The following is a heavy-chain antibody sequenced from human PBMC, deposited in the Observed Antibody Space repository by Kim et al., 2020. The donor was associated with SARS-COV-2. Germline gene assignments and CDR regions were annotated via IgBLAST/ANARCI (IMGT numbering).Heavy chain of an antibody. J-gene: IGHJ6*02. D-gene: IGHD4-17*01. V-gene: IGHV3-11*05. CDR3: ARDMTTIYYYYGMDV. Sequence: SVKRRFTSSRDNAKNSLYLQMNSLRAEDTAVYYCARDMTTIYYYYGMDVWGQGTTVTVSS.